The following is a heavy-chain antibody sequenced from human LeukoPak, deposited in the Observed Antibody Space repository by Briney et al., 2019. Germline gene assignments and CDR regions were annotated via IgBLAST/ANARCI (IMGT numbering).Heavy chain of an antibody. CDR1: GFSFRDYF. D-gene: IGHD3-22*01. V-gene: IGHV3-11*01. Sequence: PGGSLRLSCEASGFSFRDYFMSWVRQAPGKGPEWVSYISSSGSSRHYADFVKGRFTISRDNAKNSLSLEMNSLRAEDTAMYYCARVPYFYDRRSGFDYWGQGTLVSVSS. J-gene: IGHJ4*02. CDR2: ISSSGSSR. CDR3: ARVPYFYDRRSGFDY.